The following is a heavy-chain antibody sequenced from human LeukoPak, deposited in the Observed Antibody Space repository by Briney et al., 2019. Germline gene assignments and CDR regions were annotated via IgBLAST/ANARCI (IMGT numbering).Heavy chain of an antibody. D-gene: IGHD3-3*01. V-gene: IGHV1-8*02. J-gene: IGHJ5*02. CDR1: GGTFSSYA. Sequence: ASVKVSCKASGGTFSSYAISWVRQAPGQGLEWMGWMNPNSGNTGYAQKFQGRVTMTRNTSISTAYMELSSLRSEDTAVYYCAREVQGPYYDFWSGYYHNWFDPWGQGTLVTVSS. CDR3: AREVQGPYYDFWSGYYHNWFDP. CDR2: MNPNSGNT.